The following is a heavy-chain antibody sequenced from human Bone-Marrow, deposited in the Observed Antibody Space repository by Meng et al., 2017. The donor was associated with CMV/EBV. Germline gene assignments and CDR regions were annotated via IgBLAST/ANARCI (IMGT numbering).Heavy chain of an antibody. CDR2: IYSGGSST. D-gene: IGHD5-18*01. CDR1: GFTFSSYA. Sequence: LSLTCAASGFTFSSYAMSWVRQAPGKGLEWVSVIYSGGSSTYYADSVKGRFTISRDNSKNTLYLQMNSLRAEDTAVYYCAREEENTAMVTGAFDIWGQGTMVTVSS. V-gene: IGHV3-23*03. J-gene: IGHJ3*02. CDR3: AREEENTAMVTGAFDI.